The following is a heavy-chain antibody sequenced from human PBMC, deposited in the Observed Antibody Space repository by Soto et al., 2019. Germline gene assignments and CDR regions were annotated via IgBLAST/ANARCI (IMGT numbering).Heavy chain of an antibody. J-gene: IGHJ6*03. CDR2: ISWNSGVI. D-gene: IGHD1-26*01. CDR3: AKDTSGAEVGIMDV. V-gene: IGHV3-9*01. Sequence: EVKLVESGGGLVQPGRSLRLSCATSGFIFDDYAMHWVRQAPGKGLEWVSGISWNSGVINYADSVKGRFTTSRDNAKTTLYRQLSRLSSADTATYFCAKDTSGAEVGIMDVWGKGTTVIVSS. CDR1: GFIFDDYA.